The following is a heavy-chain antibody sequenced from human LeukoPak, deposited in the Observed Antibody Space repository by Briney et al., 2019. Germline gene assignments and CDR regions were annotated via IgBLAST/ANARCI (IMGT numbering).Heavy chain of an antibody. J-gene: IGHJ6*03. CDR2: ISSSGSTI. Sequence: PGGSLRLSCAASGFTFSDYYMSWIRQAPGKGLEWVSYISSSGSTIYYADSVKGRFTISRDNAKNSLYLQVNSLRAEDTAVYYCARTYSSSRYYYMDVWGKGTTVTVSS. V-gene: IGHV3-11*01. D-gene: IGHD6-13*01. CDR1: GFTFSDYY. CDR3: ARTYSSSRYYYMDV.